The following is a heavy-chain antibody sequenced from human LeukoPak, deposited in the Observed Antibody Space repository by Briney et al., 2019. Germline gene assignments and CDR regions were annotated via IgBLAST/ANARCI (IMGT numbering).Heavy chain of an antibody. V-gene: IGHV4-59*06. CDR3: ASGNKNWYFDL. J-gene: IGHJ2*01. Sequence: GSLRLSCAASGFTFSSYSMNWVRQAPGKGLEWIGYIYYSGSTYYNPSLKSRVTISVDTSKNQFSLKLSSVTAADTAVYYCASGNKNWYFDLWGRGTLVTVSS. D-gene: IGHD4-23*01. CDR2: IYYSGST. CDR1: GFTFSSYS.